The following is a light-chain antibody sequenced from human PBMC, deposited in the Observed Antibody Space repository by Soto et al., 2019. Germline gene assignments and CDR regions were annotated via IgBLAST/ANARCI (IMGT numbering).Light chain of an antibody. Sequence: AIQMTQSPSSLSASVGDRVTITCRASQVIRTDLGWYQQKPGTAPKLLIYAASSLQSGVPSRFSGSGSGTDFNLTISSLQHEDFATYYCLQDYNYPLTFGGGTKVEIK. V-gene: IGKV1-6*01. CDR3: LQDYNYPLT. CDR2: AAS. J-gene: IGKJ4*01. CDR1: QVIRTD.